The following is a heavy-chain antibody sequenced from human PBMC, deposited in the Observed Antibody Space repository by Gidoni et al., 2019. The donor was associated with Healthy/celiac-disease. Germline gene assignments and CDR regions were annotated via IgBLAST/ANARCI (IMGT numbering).Heavy chain of an antibody. Sequence: QVQLQESGPGLVKPSEPLSLTCAVSGYSISSGYYWGWIRQPPGKGLEWIGSIYHSGSTYYNPSLKSRVTISVDTSKNQFSLKLSSVTAADTAVYYCARVGDSSGPFDYWGQGTLVTVSS. CDR3: ARVGDSSGPFDY. V-gene: IGHV4-38-2*01. CDR2: IYHSGST. D-gene: IGHD3-22*01. CDR1: GYSISSGYY. J-gene: IGHJ4*02.